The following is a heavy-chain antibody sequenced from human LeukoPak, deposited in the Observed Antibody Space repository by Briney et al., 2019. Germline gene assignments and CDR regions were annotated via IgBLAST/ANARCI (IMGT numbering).Heavy chain of an antibody. D-gene: IGHD6-19*01. V-gene: IGHV4-4*07. Sequence: SETLSLTCSVSGDSMSSYYWSWIRQSAGKGLEWIGRVYASGGTRYDPSLKSRVTMSVDTSKNQFSLKLTSVTAADTAVYCCARTTGFAVAGGYYFDYWGQGILVTVSS. CDR2: VYASGGT. J-gene: IGHJ4*02. CDR1: GDSMSSYY. CDR3: ARTTGFAVAGGYYFDY.